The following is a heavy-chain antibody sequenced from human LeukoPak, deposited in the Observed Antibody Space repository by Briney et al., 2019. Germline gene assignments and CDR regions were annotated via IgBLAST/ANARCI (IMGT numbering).Heavy chain of an antibody. J-gene: IGHJ4*02. D-gene: IGHD3-3*01. CDR3: ARDNDESGYYTHFDY. CDR2: IYYSGST. CDR1: GGSISSSSYY. V-gene: IGHV4-39*07. Sequence: EPSETLSLTCTVSGGSISSSSYYWGWIRQPPGKGLEWIGSIYYSGSTYYNPSLKSRVTISVDTSKNQFSLKLSSVTAADTAVYYCARDNDESGYYTHFDYWGQGTLVTVSS.